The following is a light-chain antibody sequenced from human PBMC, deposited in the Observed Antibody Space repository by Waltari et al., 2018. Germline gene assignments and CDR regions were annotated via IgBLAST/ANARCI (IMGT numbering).Light chain of an antibody. CDR1: QSLLHSNGYNY. CDR2: LGS. V-gene: IGKV2-28*01. CDR3: MQALQTPIT. Sequence: DIVMTQSPLSLPVTPGEPASISCRSSQSLLHSNGYNYLGWYLQKPGQSPQLLIYLGSNRASGVPDRFSGSGSGTDFTLKISRVEAEDVGVYYGMQALQTPITFGGGTKVEIK. J-gene: IGKJ4*01.